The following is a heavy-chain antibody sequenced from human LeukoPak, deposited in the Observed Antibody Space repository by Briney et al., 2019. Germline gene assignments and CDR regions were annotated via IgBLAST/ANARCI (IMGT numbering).Heavy chain of an antibody. V-gene: IGHV3-33*08. J-gene: IGHJ4*02. CDR1: GFTFSNYV. Sequence: GGSLGLSCAASGFTFSNYVMHWVRQAPGKGLEWVAVIWYDGSNKYYADSVKGRFTISRDNSKNTLYLQINSLRVEDTAVYYCARATTYGWNYLDYWGRGTLVTVSS. CDR3: ARATTYGWNYLDY. CDR2: IWYDGSNK. D-gene: IGHD3-16*01.